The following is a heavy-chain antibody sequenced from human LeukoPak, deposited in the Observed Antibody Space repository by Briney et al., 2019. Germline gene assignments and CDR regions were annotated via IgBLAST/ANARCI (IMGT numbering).Heavy chain of an antibody. CDR2: IIPIFGTA. CDR3: ARGGFCSGGSCYSYWFDP. J-gene: IGHJ5*02. Sequence: ASVKVSCKASGGTFSSYAISWVRQAPGQGLEWVGGIIPIFGTANYAQKFQGRVTITADESTSTAYMELSSLRSEDTAVYYCARGGFCSGGSCYSYWFDPWGQGTLVTVSS. V-gene: IGHV1-69*13. D-gene: IGHD2-15*01. CDR1: GGTFSSYA.